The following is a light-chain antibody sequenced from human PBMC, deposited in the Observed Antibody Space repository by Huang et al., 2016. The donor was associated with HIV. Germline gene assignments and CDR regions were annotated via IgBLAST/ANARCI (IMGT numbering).Light chain of an antibody. CDR1: QSVSSK. CDR3: QQYNNWPIT. Sequence: EIVMTQSPATLSVSPGERATLSCRASQSVSSKLAWYQQKPGQAPRLLIYSASTRATGIPARFSGSGSGTEFTLTISSLQSEDFAVYYCQQYNNWPITFGQGTRLEIK. V-gene: IGKV3-15*01. J-gene: IGKJ5*01. CDR2: SAS.